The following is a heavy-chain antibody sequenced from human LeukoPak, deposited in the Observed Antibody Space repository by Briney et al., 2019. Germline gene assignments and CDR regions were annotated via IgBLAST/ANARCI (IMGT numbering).Heavy chain of an antibody. V-gene: IGHV3-9*01. CDR1: GFTFDDYA. CDR2: ISWNSGSI. D-gene: IGHD4-17*01. Sequence: GGSLRLSCAASGFTFDDYAMNWVRHAPGKGLEWVSGISWNSGSIGYADSVKSRLTISRDNAKISPYLQVNSLRPEDTALYFCAKGKGGTTAGLDYWGQGTLVTVSS. CDR3: AKGKGGTTAGLDY. J-gene: IGHJ4*02.